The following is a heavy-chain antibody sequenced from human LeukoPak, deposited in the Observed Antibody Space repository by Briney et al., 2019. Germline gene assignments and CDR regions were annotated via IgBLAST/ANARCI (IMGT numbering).Heavy chain of an antibody. J-gene: IGHJ4*02. Sequence: GGSLRLSCAVSGFTVSSIYMTWVRQAPGKGLEWVSSIYSDGNTYYADSVEGRFTLSGDSSRNTLYLQMNDLRVEDTAVYYCARSRGYSNEGMELVYWGQGTLVTVSS. V-gene: IGHV3-53*01. CDR1: GFTVSSIY. CDR2: IYSDGNT. D-gene: IGHD5-18*01. CDR3: ARSRGYSNEGMELVY.